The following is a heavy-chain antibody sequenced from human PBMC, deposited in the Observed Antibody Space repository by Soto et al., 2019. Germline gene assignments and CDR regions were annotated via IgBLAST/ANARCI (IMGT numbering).Heavy chain of an antibody. V-gene: IGHV4-59*01. J-gene: IGHJ5*02. CDR2: IYYSGST. Sequence: QVQLQESGPGLVKPSETLSLTCTVSGGSISSYYWSWIRQPPGKGLEWIGYIYYSGSTNYNPSLKSRLTISVDTSTNQFSLKLSSVTAADTAVYYCAAGRNWNYHRDGWFDPWGQGTLVTVSS. CDR3: AAGRNWNYHRDGWFDP. D-gene: IGHD1-7*01. CDR1: GGSISSYY.